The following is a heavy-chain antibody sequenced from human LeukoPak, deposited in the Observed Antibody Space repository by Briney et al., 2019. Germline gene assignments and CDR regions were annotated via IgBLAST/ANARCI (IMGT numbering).Heavy chain of an antibody. D-gene: IGHD3-3*01. J-gene: IGHJ4*02. V-gene: IGHV3-11*04. CDR3: AATYYDFWSGYYD. CDR1: GFTFSDYY. Sequence: PGGSLRLSCAASGFTFSDYYMSWLRQAPGKGLEWVSYISSSGSTIYYADSVKGRFTISRDNAKNSLYLQMNSLRAEDTAVYYCAATYYDFWSGYYDCGQGTLLTVSS. CDR2: ISSSGSTI.